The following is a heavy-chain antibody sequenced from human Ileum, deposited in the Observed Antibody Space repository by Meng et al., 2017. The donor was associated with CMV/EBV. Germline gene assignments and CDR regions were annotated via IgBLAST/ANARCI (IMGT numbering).Heavy chain of an antibody. CDR3: ARGGYDFWTDYLHY. D-gene: IGHD3-3*01. V-gene: IGHV3-74*01. CDR1: GFSLTNYY. J-gene: IGHJ4*02. CDR2: INSDGSIT. Sequence: GESLKISCAASGFSLTNYYMFWVRQTPGKGLVWISRINSDGSITYHADSVKGRFTISKDNTKNTVYLQMNSLRADDSGMYYCARGGYDFWTDYLHYWGQGTLVTVSS.